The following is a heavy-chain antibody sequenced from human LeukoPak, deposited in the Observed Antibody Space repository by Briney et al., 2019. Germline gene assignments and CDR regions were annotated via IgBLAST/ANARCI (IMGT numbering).Heavy chain of an antibody. D-gene: IGHD3-3*01. J-gene: IGHJ6*02. CDR2: IDYSENI. CDR3: ARQLSYYDFWGGNFHGMDL. Sequence: SQTLSLTCTVSGGSISSRTYYWGWIRQPPGKGLEWIGTIDYSENIYYNPSLKSRITIIPDTSKNQFSLKLNSVTPDDTAVYYCARQLSYYDFWGGNFHGMDLLGQGTTVTVSS. V-gene: IGHV4-39*01. CDR1: GGSISSRTYY.